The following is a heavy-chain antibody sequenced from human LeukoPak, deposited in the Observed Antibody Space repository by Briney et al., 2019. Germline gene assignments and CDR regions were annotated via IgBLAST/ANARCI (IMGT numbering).Heavy chain of an antibody. D-gene: IGHD3-9*01. CDR1: GGSISSYY. Sequence: PSETLSLTCTVSGGSISSYYWSWIRQPPGKGLEWIGYIYYSGSTNYNPSPKSRVTISVDTSKNQFSLKLSSVTAADTAVYYCARAYYDILTGYYTLDYRGQGTLVTVSS. J-gene: IGHJ4*02. V-gene: IGHV4-59*08. CDR3: ARAYYDILTGYYTLDY. CDR2: IYYSGST.